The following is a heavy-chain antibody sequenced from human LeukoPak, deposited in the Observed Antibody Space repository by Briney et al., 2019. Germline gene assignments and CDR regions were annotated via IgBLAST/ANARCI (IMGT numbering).Heavy chain of an antibody. CDR2: IYYSGST. Sequence: SETLSLTCTVSGGSISSYYWSWIRQPPGKGLEWIGYIYYSGSTNYNPSLKSRVTISVDTSKNQFSLKLSSVTAADTAVCYCASGGPAASNWFDPWGQGTLVTVSS. D-gene: IGHD2-2*01. CDR1: GGSISSYY. CDR3: ASGGPAASNWFDP. V-gene: IGHV4-59*01. J-gene: IGHJ5*02.